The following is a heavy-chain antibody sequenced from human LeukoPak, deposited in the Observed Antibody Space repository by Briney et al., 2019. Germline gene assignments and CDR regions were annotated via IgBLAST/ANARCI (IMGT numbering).Heavy chain of an antibody. CDR3: ARDPFLGGPDFLDY. CDR1: GFPFTYYV. V-gene: IGHV3-30*03. CDR2: TSADESIK. D-gene: IGHD1-26*01. J-gene: IGHJ4*02. Sequence: GRSLRLSCTVSGFPFTYYVIHWVRQAPGKGLEWVAVTSADESIKSYSDSVRGRFTISRDNFKNILYLQMDSLGLEDTAVYFCARDPFLGGPDFLDYWGRGTLVTVSS.